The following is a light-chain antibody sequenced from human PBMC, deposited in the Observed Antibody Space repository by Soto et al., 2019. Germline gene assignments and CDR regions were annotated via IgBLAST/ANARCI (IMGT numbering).Light chain of an antibody. CDR2: EVV. CDR1: KSDIGVYDF. CDR3: KSYAGSNTYV. Sequence: QSVLTQPPSASGSPGQSVTISCTGTKSDIGVYDFVSWYQHHPGKAPRLIIYEVVQRPSGVPDRFSGSKSGNTASLTVSGLQAADEADYSCKSYAGSNTYVFGSGNKLTVL. V-gene: IGLV2-8*01. J-gene: IGLJ1*01.